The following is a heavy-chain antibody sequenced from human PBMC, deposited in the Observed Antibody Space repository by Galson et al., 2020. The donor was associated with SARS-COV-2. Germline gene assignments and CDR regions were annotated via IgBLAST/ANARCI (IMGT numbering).Heavy chain of an antibody. CDR1: GFTFSSYG. V-gene: IGHV3-30*03. CDR3: AIGEGKFDY. J-gene: IGHJ4*02. Sequence: GESLKISCAASGFTFSSYGMHWVRQAPGKGLEWVAVISYDGSNKYYADSVKGRFTISRDNSKNTLYLQMNSLRAEDTAVYYCAIGEGKFDYWGQGTLVTVSS. CDR2: ISYDGSNK.